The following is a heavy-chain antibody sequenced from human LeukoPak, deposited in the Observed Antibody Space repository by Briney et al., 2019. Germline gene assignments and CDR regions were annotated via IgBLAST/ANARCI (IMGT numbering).Heavy chain of an antibody. V-gene: IGHV1-69*13. D-gene: IGHD4-17*01. Sequence: RASVKVSCKASGGTFSSYAISWVRQAPGQGLEWMGGIIPIFGTANYAQKFQGRVTITADESTSTAYMELSSLRSEDTAVYYCGYGDYVGYFDYWGQGTLVTVSS. J-gene: IGHJ4*02. CDR1: GGTFSSYA. CDR3: GYGDYVGYFDY. CDR2: IIPIFGTA.